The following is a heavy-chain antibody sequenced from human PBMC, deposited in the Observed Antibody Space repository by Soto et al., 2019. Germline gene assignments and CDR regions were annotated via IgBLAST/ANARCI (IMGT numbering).Heavy chain of an antibody. CDR2: IFSNDEK. V-gene: IGHV2-26*01. Sequence: QVTLKESGPVLVKPTEPLTLTCTVSGFSLSNARMGVSWIRQPPGKALEWLAHIFSNDEKSYSTSLKSRLTISKDTSKSQVVLTMTNMDPVDTATYYCARAPPYYDFWSGYYYYFDYWGQGTLVTVSS. D-gene: IGHD3-3*01. J-gene: IGHJ4*02. CDR3: ARAPPYYDFWSGYYYYFDY. CDR1: GFSLSNARMG.